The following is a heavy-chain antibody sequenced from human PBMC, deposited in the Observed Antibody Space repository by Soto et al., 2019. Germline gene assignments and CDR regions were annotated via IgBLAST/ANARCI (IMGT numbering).Heavy chain of an antibody. CDR3: DTLTRTSLHS. Sequence: RGSQRDSYAECGFTVWDHHMDWVRQAPGKGLEWVGRARNKAYSYATPYAAPVQGSFTISRDDSRNSLSLQMNSLITEDTAVSFCDTLTRTSLHSWG. CDR1: GFTVWDHH. D-gene: IGHD2-8*01. CDR2: ARNKAYSYAT. V-gene: IGHV3-72*01. J-gene: IGHJ5*01.